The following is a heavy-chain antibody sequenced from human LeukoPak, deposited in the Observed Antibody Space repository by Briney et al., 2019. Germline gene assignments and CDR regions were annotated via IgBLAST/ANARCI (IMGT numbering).Heavy chain of an antibody. D-gene: IGHD6-19*01. V-gene: IGHV3-23*01. Sequence: PGGSLRLSCAASGFTFSTYAMSWVRQAPGKGLEWVSGISGSGGSTYYADSVKGRFTISRDNSKNTLYLQMNSLRAEDTAVYYCAKDGTSRAVACHFDYWGQGTLWTVSS. CDR2: ISGSGGST. J-gene: IGHJ4*02. CDR1: GFTFSTYA. CDR3: AKDGTSRAVACHFDY.